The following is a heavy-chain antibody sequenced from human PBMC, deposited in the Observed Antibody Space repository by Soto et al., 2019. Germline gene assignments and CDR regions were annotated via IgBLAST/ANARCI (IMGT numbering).Heavy chain of an antibody. CDR1: GYTFTSYG. Sequence: QVQLVQSGAEVKKPGASVKVSCKASGYTFTSYGISWVRQAPGQGLEWMGWISAYNGNTNYAQKLQGRVTMTTDTATSTAYMELRSLRSDDTAVYYCAGEGEGAAGYYYYYGMDVWGQGTTVTVSS. D-gene: IGHD6-13*01. J-gene: IGHJ6*02. CDR2: ISAYNGNT. V-gene: IGHV1-18*01. CDR3: AGEGEGAAGYYYYYGMDV.